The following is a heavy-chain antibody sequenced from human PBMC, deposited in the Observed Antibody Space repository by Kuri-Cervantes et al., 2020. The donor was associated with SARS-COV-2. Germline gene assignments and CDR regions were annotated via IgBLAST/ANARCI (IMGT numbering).Heavy chain of an antibody. D-gene: IGHD3-16*01. CDR3: TRDLWGSPGYMDV. J-gene: IGHJ6*03. Sequence: LRLSCTVSGGSISSGSYYWSWIRQPAGKGLEWIGRIYTSGSTNYNPSLKSRVTISVDTSKNQFSLKLSSVTAADTAVYYCTRDLWGSPGYMDVWGKGTTVTVSS. V-gene: IGHV4-61*02. CDR1: GGSISSGSYY. CDR2: IYTSGST.